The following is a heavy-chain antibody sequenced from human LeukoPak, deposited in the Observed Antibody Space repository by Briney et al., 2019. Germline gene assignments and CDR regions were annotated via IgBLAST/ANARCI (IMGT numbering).Heavy chain of an antibody. CDR3: ARSVEMATIPFDS. J-gene: IGHJ4*02. CDR1: GGSISSYY. D-gene: IGHD5-24*01. CDR2: IYYSGST. V-gene: IGHV4-59*08. Sequence: SETLSLTCTVSGGSISSYYWTWIWQPPGKGLEWIGYIYYSGSTNYNPSLKSRVTMSVDMSKSQFSLKLSSVTAADTAVYYCARSVEMATIPFDSWGRGTLVTVSS.